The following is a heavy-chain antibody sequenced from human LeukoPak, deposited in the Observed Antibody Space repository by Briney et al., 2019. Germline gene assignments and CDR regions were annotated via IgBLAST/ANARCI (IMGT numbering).Heavy chain of an antibody. CDR1: GFTFSSYW. CDR2: IKQDGSEK. V-gene: IGHV3-7*01. J-gene: IGHJ5*02. Sequence: GGSLRLSCAASGFTFSSYWMSWVRQAPGKGLEWVANIKQDGSEKYYVDSVKGRFTISRDNAKNSLYLQMNSLTAEDTAVYYCARRGTMVSGNWFDPWGQGTLVTVSS. D-gene: IGHD3-10*01. CDR3: ARRGTMVSGNWFDP.